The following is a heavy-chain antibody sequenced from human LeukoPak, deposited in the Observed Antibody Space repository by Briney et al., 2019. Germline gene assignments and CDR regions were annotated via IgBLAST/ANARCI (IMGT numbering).Heavy chain of an antibody. Sequence: GASVKVSCKASGYTFTSYYMHWVRQAPGQGLEWMGIINPSGGSTSYARKFQGRVTMTRDTSTSTVYMELSSLRSEDTAVYYCARELRRGCSGGSCYPPYYWGQGTLVTVSS. CDR2: INPSGGST. CDR1: GYTFTSYY. CDR3: ARELRRGCSGGSCYPPYY. J-gene: IGHJ4*02. V-gene: IGHV1-46*01. D-gene: IGHD2-15*01.